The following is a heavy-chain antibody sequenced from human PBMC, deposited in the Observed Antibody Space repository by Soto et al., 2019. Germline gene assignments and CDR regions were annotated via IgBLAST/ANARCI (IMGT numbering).Heavy chain of an antibody. CDR2: ISYDGYNK. CDR1: GFTFSTYG. J-gene: IGHJ4*02. V-gene: IGHV3-30*03. Sequence: QEHLVESGGGVVQPGRSLRLSCAASGFTFSTYGMHWVRQAPGKGLEWGAVISYDGYNKNYADSVKGRFTISRDNSKNTLYLQMNSLRAEDTALYYCVTDYYDRRGYFYGLDYWGQGTLVTVSS. D-gene: IGHD3-22*01. CDR3: VTDYYDRRGYFYGLDY.